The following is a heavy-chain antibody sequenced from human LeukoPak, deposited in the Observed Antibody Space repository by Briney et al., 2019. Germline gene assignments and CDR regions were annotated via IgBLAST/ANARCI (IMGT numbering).Heavy chain of an antibody. CDR3: ASDPYVSNFDY. D-gene: IGHD3-10*02. V-gene: IGHV3-7*03. J-gene: IGHJ4*02. Sequence: PGGSLRLSCAASGFTFSNYWMSWVRQAPGKGPEWMGNIKEDGSETYYVDSVKGRFTISRDNAQNSLYLHMHSLRVEDTAVYYCASDPYVSNFDYWGQGTLVTVSS. CDR1: GFTFSNYW. CDR2: IKEDGSET.